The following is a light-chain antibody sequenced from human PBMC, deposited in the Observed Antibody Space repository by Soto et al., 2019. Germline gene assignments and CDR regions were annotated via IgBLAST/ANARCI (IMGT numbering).Light chain of an antibody. Sequence: DIQMTQSPSSVSASVGDRVTITCRASQGISSWLAWYQQKPGKAPKLLIYAASSLQSGVPSRFRGSVSGTAFTLNISSLQPDDFATYYLQQANRFPITFGQGTRLEIK. J-gene: IGKJ5*01. CDR2: AAS. CDR1: QGISSW. CDR3: QQANRFPIT. V-gene: IGKV1-12*01.